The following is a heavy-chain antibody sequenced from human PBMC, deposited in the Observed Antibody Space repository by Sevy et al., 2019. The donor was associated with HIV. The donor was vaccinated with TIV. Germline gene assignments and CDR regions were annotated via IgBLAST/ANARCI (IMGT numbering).Heavy chain of an antibody. CDR1: GYSFSGYN. CDR2: INPTSGGT. J-gene: IGHJ4*02. CDR3: VRVPAAAGTRGYFDY. Sequence: ASVKVYCKTSGYSFSGYNMYWVRQAPGQGLEWMGRINPTSGGTKFAEMFQGRVTMTRDMSISTAYMELSSLRSDDTAAYYCVRVPAAAGTRGYFDYWGQGTLVTVSS. D-gene: IGHD6-13*01. V-gene: IGHV1-2*06.